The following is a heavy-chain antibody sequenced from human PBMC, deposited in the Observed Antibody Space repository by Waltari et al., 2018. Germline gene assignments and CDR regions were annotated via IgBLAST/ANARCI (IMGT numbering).Heavy chain of an antibody. D-gene: IGHD3-9*01. V-gene: IGHV1-69*08. CDR1: GGTFSCYA. CDR3: ARDRWYDSWTGYYYYGMDV. J-gene: IGHJ6*02. Sequence: QVQLVQSGAEVKKPGSSVKVSCKASGGTFSCYAISWVRQAPGQGLEWMGRISPICGTANDGQKFQGRVTVTADKSASTAYMELSSLRSEDTAGYYCARDRWYDSWTGYYYYGMDVWGQGTTVTVSS. CDR2: ISPICGTA.